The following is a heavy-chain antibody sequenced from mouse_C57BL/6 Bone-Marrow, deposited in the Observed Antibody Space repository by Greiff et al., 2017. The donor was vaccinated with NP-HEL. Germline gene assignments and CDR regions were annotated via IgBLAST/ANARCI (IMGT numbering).Heavy chain of an antibody. J-gene: IGHJ3*01. D-gene: IGHD2-1*01. V-gene: IGHV1-74*01. Sequence: QVQLQQPGAELVKPGASVKVSCKASGYTFTSYWMHWVKQRPGQGLEWIGRIHPSDSDTNYNQKFKGKATLTVDKSSSTAYMQLSSLTSEDSAVYYCAIEFPHYGNYPAWFAYWGQGTLVTVSA. CDR1: GYTFTSYW. CDR2: IHPSDSDT. CDR3: AIEFPHYGNYPAWFAY.